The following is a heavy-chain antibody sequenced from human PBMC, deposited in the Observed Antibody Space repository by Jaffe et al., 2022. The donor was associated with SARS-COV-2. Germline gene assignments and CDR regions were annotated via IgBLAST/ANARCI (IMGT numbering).Heavy chain of an antibody. J-gene: IGHJ6*02. V-gene: IGHV3-43*02. CDR1: GFTFDDYA. CDR3: AKDMGAEGYYYYGMDV. CDR2: ISGDGGST. Sequence: EVQLVESGGGVVQPGGSLRLSCAASGFTFDDYAMHWVRQAPGKGLEWVSLISGDGGSTYYADSVKGRFTISRDNSKNSLYLQMNSLRTEDTALYYCAKDMGAEGYYYYGMDVWGQGTTVTVSS. D-gene: IGHD1-26*01.